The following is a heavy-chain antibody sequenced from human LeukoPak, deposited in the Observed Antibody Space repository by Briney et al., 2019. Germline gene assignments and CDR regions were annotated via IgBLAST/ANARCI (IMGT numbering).Heavy chain of an antibody. CDR3: ARHQFYYGSGTAVGAFDI. V-gene: IGHV4-59*08. D-gene: IGHD3-10*01. CDR2: IYYSGST. CDR1: GGSISSYY. J-gene: IGHJ3*02. Sequence: SETLSLTCTVSGGSISSYYWSWIRQPPGKGLEWIGYIYYSGSTNYNPSLKSRVTISVDTSKNHFSLKLISVTAADTAVYYCARHQFYYGSGTAVGAFDIWGQGTMVTVSS.